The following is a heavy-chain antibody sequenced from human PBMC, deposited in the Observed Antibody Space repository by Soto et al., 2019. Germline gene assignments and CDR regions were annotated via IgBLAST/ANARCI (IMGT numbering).Heavy chain of an antibody. CDR3: AKDGSQKDDDGNWLGS. CDR1: GFTFEDYT. D-gene: IGHD3-16*01. CDR2: ISWDGGTT. V-gene: IGHV3-43*01. Sequence: EVQLVESGGDVVQPGGSLRLSCAASGFTFEDYTIHWVRQAPRKALEWVSLISWDGGTTYYTHSVKGRFTISRDNSKNSLYLQMNSLRPEDTALYYCAKDGSQKDDDGNWLGSWGQGTLVTVSS. J-gene: IGHJ5*01.